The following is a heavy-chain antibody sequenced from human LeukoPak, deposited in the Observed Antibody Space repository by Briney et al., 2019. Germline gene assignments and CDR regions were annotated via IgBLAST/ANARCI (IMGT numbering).Heavy chain of an antibody. V-gene: IGHV3-49*04. Sequence: PGGSLRLSCTASGFTFGDYAMSWVRQAPGKGLEWVGFIRSKAYGGTTEYAASVKGRFTISRDDSKSIAYLQMNSLKTEDTAVYYCIRVVAAAGPGLYYYYYGMDVWGQGTTVTVSS. J-gene: IGHJ6*02. CDR3: IRVVAAAGPGLYYYYYGMDV. CDR1: GFTFGDYA. CDR2: IRSKAYGGTT. D-gene: IGHD6-13*01.